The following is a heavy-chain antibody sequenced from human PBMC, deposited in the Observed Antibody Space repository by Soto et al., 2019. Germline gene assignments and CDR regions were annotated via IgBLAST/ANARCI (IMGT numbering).Heavy chain of an antibody. CDR2: IYYSGST. CDR3: ARSGVDTAMVFDY. J-gene: IGHJ4*02. V-gene: IGHV4-31*03. Sequence: TLSLPCTVSGGSISSGGYYWSWIRQHPGKGLEWIGYIYYSGSTYYNPSLKSRVTISVDTSKNQFSLKLSSVTAADTAVYYCARSGVDTAMVFDYWGQGTLVTVSS. D-gene: IGHD5-18*01. CDR1: GGSISSGGYY.